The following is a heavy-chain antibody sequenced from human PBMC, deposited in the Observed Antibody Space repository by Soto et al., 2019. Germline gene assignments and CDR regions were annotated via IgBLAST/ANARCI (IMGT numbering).Heavy chain of an antibody. Sequence: VQLVESGGGLVQPGGSLRLSCAASGFIFSDHYMDWVRQAPGKGLEWVGRIKNKANSYTTEYAASVKGRFIISRDDSKNALYLQMNSLKAEDTAVYYCTRISLVGATGGRYFDYWGQGTLLTVSS. CDR2: IKNKANSYTT. J-gene: IGHJ4*02. CDR1: GFIFSDHY. D-gene: IGHD1-26*01. CDR3: TRISLVGATGGRYFDY. V-gene: IGHV3-72*01.